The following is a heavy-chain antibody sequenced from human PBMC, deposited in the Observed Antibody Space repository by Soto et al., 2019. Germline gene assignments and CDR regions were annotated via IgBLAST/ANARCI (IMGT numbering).Heavy chain of an antibody. D-gene: IGHD2-15*01. CDR2: INPNSGGT. V-gene: IGHV1-2*04. CDR3: AREVSCGSGGSCSDAFDI. Sequence: GASVKVSCKASGYTFTGYYMHWVRQAPGQGLEWMGWINPNSGGTNYAQKFQGWVTMTRDTSISTAYMELSRLRSDDTAVYYCAREVSCGSGGSCSDAFDIWGQGTMVTVSS. J-gene: IGHJ3*02. CDR1: GYTFTGYY.